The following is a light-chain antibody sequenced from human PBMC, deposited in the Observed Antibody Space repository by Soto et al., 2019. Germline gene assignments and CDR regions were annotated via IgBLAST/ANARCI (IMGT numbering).Light chain of an antibody. V-gene: IGLV2-8*01. Sequence: QSALTQPPSASGSPGQSVAISCTGTSSDVGGYKYVSWYQQHPGKAPKLIIYEVTKRPSGVPDRFSGSKSGNTASLTVSGLQTEDEAVYYCSSYAGSNNWGVFGGGTQLTVL. J-gene: IGLJ2*01. CDR1: SSDVGGYKY. CDR3: SSYAGSNNWGV. CDR2: EVT.